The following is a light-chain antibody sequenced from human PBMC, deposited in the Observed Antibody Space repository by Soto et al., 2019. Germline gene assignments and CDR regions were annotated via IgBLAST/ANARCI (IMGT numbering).Light chain of an antibody. CDR3: SSYTSSNTVL. Sequence: QSVLTQPASVSGSPGQSITISYTGTSSDVGAYNYVSWYQHYPGRAPKLMIYDVSNRPSGVSDRFSGSKSGSTASLTISGLQAEDESDYYCSSYTSSNTVLFGGGTKLTVL. CDR2: DVS. CDR1: SSDVGAYNY. J-gene: IGLJ2*01. V-gene: IGLV2-14*03.